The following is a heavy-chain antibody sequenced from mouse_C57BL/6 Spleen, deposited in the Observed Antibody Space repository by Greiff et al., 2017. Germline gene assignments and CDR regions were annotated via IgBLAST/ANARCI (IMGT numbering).Heavy chain of an antibody. J-gene: IGHJ3*01. V-gene: IGHV5-9*01. CDR2: ISGGGGNT. CDR3: ARRDDYDPFAY. CDR1: GFTFSSYT. D-gene: IGHD2-4*01. Sequence: EVMLVESGGGLVKPGGSLKLSCAASGFTFSSYTMSWVRQTPEKRLEWVATISGGGGNTYYPDSVKGRFTISRDNAKNTLYLQMSSLSSEDTALYCCARRDDYDPFAYWGQGTLVTVSA.